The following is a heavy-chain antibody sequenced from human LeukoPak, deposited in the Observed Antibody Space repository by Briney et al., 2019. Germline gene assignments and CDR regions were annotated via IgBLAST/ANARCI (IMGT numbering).Heavy chain of an antibody. Sequence: SETLSLTCTVSGGSISSYYWSWIRQPPGKGLEWIGYIYYSGGTNYNPSLKSRVTISVDTSKNQFSLKLSSVTAADTAVYYCARLGGYSSDLDYWGQGTLVTVSS. CDR2: IYYSGGT. CDR3: ARLGGYSSDLDY. J-gene: IGHJ4*02. V-gene: IGHV4-59*01. CDR1: GGSISSYY. D-gene: IGHD5-18*01.